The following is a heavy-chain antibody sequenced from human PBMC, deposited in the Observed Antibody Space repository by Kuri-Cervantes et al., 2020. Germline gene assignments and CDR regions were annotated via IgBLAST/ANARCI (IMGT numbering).Heavy chain of an antibody. Sequence: ASVKVSCKASGYTFTSYDINWARQAPGQGLEWMGWINTNTGNPTYAQGFTGRFVFSLDTSVSTAYLQISSLKAEDTAVYYCARDIPLIDYWGQGTLVTVSS. CDR1: GYTFTSYD. CDR2: INTNTGNP. J-gene: IGHJ4*02. CDR3: ARDIPLIDY. V-gene: IGHV7-4-1*02.